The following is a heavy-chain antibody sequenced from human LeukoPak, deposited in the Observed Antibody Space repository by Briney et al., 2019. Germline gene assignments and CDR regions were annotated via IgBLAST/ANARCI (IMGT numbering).Heavy chain of an antibody. J-gene: IGHJ4*02. D-gene: IGHD6-19*01. CDR2: IYYSGST. CDR1: GGSISSYY. CDR3: ARELSGAGFDY. V-gene: IGHV4-59*01. Sequence: PSEILSLTCTVSGGSISSYYWSWIRQPPGKGLEWIGYIYYSGSTNYNPSLKSRVTISVDTSKNQFSLKLSSVTAADTAVYYCARELSGAGFDYWGQGTLVTVSS.